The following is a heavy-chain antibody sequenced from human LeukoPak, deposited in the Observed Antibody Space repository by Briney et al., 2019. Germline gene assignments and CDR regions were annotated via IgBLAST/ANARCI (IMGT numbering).Heavy chain of an antibody. V-gene: IGHV4-30-2*01. J-gene: IGHJ4*02. CDR2: IYHSGST. CDR3: ARGYLHVDY. D-gene: IGHD1-1*01. Sequence: SQTLSLTCAVSGGSISSGGYSWSWIRQPPGKGLEWIGYIYHSGSTYYNPSLKSRVTISVDRSKNQFSLRLSSVTAADTAVYYCARGYLHVDYWGQGTLVTVSS. CDR1: GGSISSGGYS.